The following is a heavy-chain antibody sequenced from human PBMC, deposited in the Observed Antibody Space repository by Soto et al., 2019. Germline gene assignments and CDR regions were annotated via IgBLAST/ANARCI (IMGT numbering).Heavy chain of an antibody. CDR3: AKPEEVVRGFDF. Sequence: GGSVRLSCAASGFTFGHSAMSWVRQAPGKGLEWVAAISGTGGAAYYADSVKGRFTISRDNSRNTLFLQMNSLRVDDTAIYHCAKPEEVVRGFDFWGLGTLVTVSS. CDR1: GFTFGHSA. J-gene: IGHJ4*02. D-gene: IGHD3-10*01. V-gene: IGHV3-23*01. CDR2: ISGTGGAA.